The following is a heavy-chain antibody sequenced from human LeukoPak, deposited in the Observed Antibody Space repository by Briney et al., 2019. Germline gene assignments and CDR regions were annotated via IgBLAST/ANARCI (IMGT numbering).Heavy chain of an antibody. D-gene: IGHD3-22*01. CDR3: ARERDSSGKYFDY. V-gene: IGHV3-7*03. J-gene: IGHJ4*02. CDR2: IREDGSEK. Sequence: GGSLRLSCAASGFTFSSSWMTWVRQAPGKGLEWVASIREDGSEKTSVDSVKDRFTISRDNGKNSLYLQMDSLRAEDTALYYCARERDSSGKYFDYWGQGTLVTVSS. CDR1: GFTFSSSW.